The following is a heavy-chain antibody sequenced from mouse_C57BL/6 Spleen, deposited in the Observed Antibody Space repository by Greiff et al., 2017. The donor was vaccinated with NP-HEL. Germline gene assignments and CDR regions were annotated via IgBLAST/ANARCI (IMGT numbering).Heavy chain of an antibody. CDR3: AREEFITTVVAKNYYAMDY. V-gene: IGHV1-55*01. Sequence: VQLQQPGAELVKPGASVKMSCKASGYTFTSYWITWVKQRPGQGLEWIGDLYPGSGSTNYNEKFKSKATLTVDTSSRTAYMQLSSLTSEDSAVYYCAREEFITTVVAKNYYAMDYWGQGTSVTVSS. CDR1: GYTFTSYW. CDR2: LYPGSGST. D-gene: IGHD1-1*01. J-gene: IGHJ4*01.